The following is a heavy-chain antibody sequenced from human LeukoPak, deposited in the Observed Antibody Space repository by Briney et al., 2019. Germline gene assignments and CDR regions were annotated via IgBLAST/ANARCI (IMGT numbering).Heavy chain of an antibody. V-gene: IGHV3-11*04. Sequence: GGPLRLSCAASGFTFSDYYMSWIRQAPGKGLEWVSYISSSSTTIYYADSVKGRFTISRDNAKNSLYLQMNSLRAEDTAVYYCARDRHRYHYDGSGYPPYWGQGTLVTVSS. D-gene: IGHD3-22*01. J-gene: IGHJ4*02. CDR3: ARDRHRYHYDGSGYPPY. CDR1: GFTFSDYY. CDR2: ISSSSTTI.